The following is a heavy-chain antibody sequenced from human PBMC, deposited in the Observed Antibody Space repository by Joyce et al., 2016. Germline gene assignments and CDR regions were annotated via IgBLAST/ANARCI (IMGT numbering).Heavy chain of an antibody. V-gene: IGHV1-3*01. CDR2: INRDSGNT. CDR1: GYTFIHYD. Sequence: QVQLVQSGAEVKKPGASVKVSCKTSGYTFIHYDMHWVRQAPGQGLEWMGWINRDSGNTRYSQKFEGRVIMTRDTSATTVYMELTSLRYEDTAVYYCARAAGMVTLDYWGQGTLVTVLS. D-gene: IGHD2-21*02. CDR3: ARAAGMVTLDY. J-gene: IGHJ4*02.